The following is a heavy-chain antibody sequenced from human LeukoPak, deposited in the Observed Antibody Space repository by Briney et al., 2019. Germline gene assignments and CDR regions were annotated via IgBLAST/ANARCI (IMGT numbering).Heavy chain of an antibody. V-gene: IGHV3-21*01. J-gene: IGHJ4*02. Sequence: GGSLRLSCVASGFTFSSYTMIWVRQAPGKGLEWLSSISSTSSYIYYADSVKGRFTISRDNAKNSLYLQMNSLTAEDTAVYYCARGYGSWFYWGQGTLVTVSS. CDR2: ISSTSSYI. CDR3: ARGYGSWFY. CDR1: GFTFSSYT. D-gene: IGHD3-10*01.